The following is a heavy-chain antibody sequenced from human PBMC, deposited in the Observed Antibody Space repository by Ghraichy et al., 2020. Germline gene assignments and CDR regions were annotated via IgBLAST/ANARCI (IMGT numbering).Heavy chain of an antibody. Sequence: SQTLSLTCAISGDSVSSNGAAWNWIRQSPSRGLEWLGRTYYKSKWYNDYAVSVNSRITIKPDTSKNQYSLQLNSVTPEDTAVYYCARGYSSSHDPFDHWGHGHRVTVSS. CDR3: ARGYSSSHDPFDH. V-gene: IGHV6-1*01. D-gene: IGHD6-13*01. CDR2: TYYKSKWYN. CDR1: GDSVSSNGAA. J-gene: IGHJ4*01.